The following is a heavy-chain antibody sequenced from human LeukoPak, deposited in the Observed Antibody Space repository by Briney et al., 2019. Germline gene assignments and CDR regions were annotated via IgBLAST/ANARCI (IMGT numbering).Heavy chain of an antibody. CDR3: ARSRAFNSRAFDP. V-gene: IGHV4-34*01. D-gene: IGHD2/OR15-2a*01. CDR2: INHSGST. CDR1: GGSFSGYY. Sequence: SETLSLTCAAYGGSFSGYYWSGIRQPPGKGLEWIGEINHSGSTNYNPSLKSRVTISVDTSKNQFSLRLNSVTAADTAVYYCARSRAFNSRAFDPWGQGSLVTVSS. J-gene: IGHJ5*02.